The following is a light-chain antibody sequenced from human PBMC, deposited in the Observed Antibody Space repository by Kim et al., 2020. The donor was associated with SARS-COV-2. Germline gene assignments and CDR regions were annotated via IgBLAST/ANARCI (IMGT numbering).Light chain of an antibody. CDR3: QTWDSHTFV. J-gene: IGLJ1*01. Sequence: VSPGKTVSITCSGDKLGDKYTYWYQQKPGQSPVLVIYQDDKRPSGIPERFSGSNSGDTATLTISGTQPMDEGDYYCQTWDSHTFVFGAGTKVTVL. CDR2: QDD. V-gene: IGLV3-1*01. CDR1: KLGDKY.